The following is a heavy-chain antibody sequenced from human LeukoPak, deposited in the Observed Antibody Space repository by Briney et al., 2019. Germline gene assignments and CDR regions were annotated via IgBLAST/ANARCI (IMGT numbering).Heavy chain of an antibody. V-gene: IGHV3-23*01. D-gene: IGHD2-2*01. J-gene: IGHJ3*02. Sequence: GGSLRLSCAASGFTFSSYAMSWVRQAPGKGLEWVSAISGSGGSTYYADSVKGRFTISRDNSKNTLYLQMNSPRAEDTAVYYCAKETYCSSTSCRDAFDIWGQGTMVTVSS. CDR2: ISGSGGST. CDR3: AKETYCSSTSCRDAFDI. CDR1: GFTFSSYA.